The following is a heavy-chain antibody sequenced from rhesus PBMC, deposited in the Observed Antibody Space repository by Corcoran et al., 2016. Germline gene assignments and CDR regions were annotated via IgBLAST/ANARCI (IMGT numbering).Heavy chain of an antibody. CDR3: AREGGSGIAAAFDY. CDR1: GDSVSSNSAT. D-gene: IGHD6-43*01. Sequence: QVQLQESGPGLVKPSQTLSLTCAISGDSVSSNSATWNWIRQSPSRGLEWLGRTYYRSKWNNDYEPSRKNRKSINPDTSKKQFSLQRNSVTPEDMAVYYCAREGGSGIAAAFDYWGQGVLVTVSS. V-gene: IGHV6-1*01. J-gene: IGHJ4*01. CDR2: TYYRSKWNN.